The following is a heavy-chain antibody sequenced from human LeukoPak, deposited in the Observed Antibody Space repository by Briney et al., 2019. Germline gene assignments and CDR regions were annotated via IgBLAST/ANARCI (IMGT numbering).Heavy chain of an antibody. CDR1: GFTFSSYA. D-gene: IGHD3-10*01. CDR3: ARGSVVRGIIIRPFDY. V-gene: IGHV3-48*02. J-gene: IGHJ4*02. Sequence: GGSLRLSCAASGFTFSSYAMNWVRQAPGKGLEWVSYISGSSSNIYYADSVKGRFTISRDNAKNSLYLQMNSLRDEDTAVYYCARGSVVRGIIIRPFDYWGQGTLVTVSS. CDR2: ISGSSSNI.